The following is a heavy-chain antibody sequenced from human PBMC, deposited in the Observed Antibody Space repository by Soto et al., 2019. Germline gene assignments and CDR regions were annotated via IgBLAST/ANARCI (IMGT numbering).Heavy chain of an antibody. D-gene: IGHD3-10*01. CDR3: AIGLVGFGVLRDFES. V-gene: IGHV3-48*03. CDR2: ISSSGSTI. J-gene: IGHJ3*02. CDR1: GFPFASYE. Sequence: PGVSLSLSCAAAGFPFASYEMNWVRQAPGQGLEWVSYISSSGSTIYYADSVKGRFTISRDNAKNSLYPQMNSLRAEDTAVYYCAIGLVGFGVLRDFESCGQGTMVTVAS.